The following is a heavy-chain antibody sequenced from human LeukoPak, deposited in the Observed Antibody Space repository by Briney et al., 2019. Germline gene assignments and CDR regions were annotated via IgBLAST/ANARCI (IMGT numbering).Heavy chain of an antibody. V-gene: IGHV5-10-1*01. CDR1: GYSFTSYW. CDR3: ARDTAMVTGAFDI. D-gene: IGHD5-18*01. Sequence: GESLKISCKGSGYSFTSYWISWVRQMPGKGLEWMGRIDPSDSYTNYSPPFQGHVTISAYKSISTAYLQWSSLKASDTAMYYCARDTAMVTGAFDIWGQGTMVTVSS. CDR2: IDPSDSYT. J-gene: IGHJ3*02.